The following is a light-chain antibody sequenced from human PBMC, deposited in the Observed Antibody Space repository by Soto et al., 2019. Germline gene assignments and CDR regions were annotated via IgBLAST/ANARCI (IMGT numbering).Light chain of an antibody. V-gene: IGKV3-15*01. J-gene: IGKJ1*01. Sequence: EIVMTQSPATLSVSPGERATLSCWASQSVSSNLAWYQQKPGQAPRLLIYGASTRATGVPARFSGSGSGTEFTLTISSLQSEDFAVYYCQQYNSWPQTFGQGTKGESK. CDR1: QSVSSN. CDR3: QQYNSWPQT. CDR2: GAS.